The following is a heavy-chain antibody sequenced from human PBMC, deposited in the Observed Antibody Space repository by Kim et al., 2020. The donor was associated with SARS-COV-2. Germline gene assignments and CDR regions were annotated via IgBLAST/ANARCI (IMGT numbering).Heavy chain of an antibody. J-gene: IGHJ5*02. CDR3: IPDFNWFDA. Sequence: GGSLRLSCATSGFTFSVSAMHWVRQAPGKGLEWVGRVKTKRDNYALAYGASRKGRFIISRDDSKNTAYVHINRLKSEDTAIYYCIPDFNWFDAWGQGTLVTVSS. V-gene: IGHV3-73*01. CDR1: GFTFSVSA. CDR2: VKTKRDNYAL.